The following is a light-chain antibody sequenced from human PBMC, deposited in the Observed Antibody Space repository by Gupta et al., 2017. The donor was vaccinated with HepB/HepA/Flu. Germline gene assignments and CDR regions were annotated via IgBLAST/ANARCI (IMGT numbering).Light chain of an antibody. CDR1: SSDVGGYNY. CDR3: SSYTSSSTQVV. CDR2: DVS. J-gene: IGLJ2*01. Sequence: SAQTQPASVSGSPRQSIITCCPGTSSDVGGYNYDSWYQQHPGKAPKLMIDDVSNRPSGVSDRFSGSKSGNTASLTISGLQAEDEADYYCSSYTSSSTQVVFGGGTKLTVL. V-gene: IGLV2-14*03.